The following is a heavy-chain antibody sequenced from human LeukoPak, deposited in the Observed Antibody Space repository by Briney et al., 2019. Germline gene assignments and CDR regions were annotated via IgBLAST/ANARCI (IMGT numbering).Heavy chain of an antibody. J-gene: IGHJ6*02. V-gene: IGHV3-74*01. D-gene: IGHD6-25*01. CDR1: GFTFSTYW. Sequence: GGSLRLSCAASGFTFSTYWMHWVRQAPGKGLVWVSRINTDGSSTAYAASVKGRFTISRDNAKNILYLQMNSLRAEDTALYYCARERVGSDYYGLDVWGQGTTVSVSS. CDR2: INTDGSST. CDR3: ARERVGSDYYGLDV.